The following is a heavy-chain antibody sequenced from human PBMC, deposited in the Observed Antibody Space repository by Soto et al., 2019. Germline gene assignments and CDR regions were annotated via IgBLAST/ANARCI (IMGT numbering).Heavy chain of an antibody. Sequence: QSLSLTCAISGDSLSSNSAACNCISQSPSRGLEWLGRTYYRSKWYNDYAVSVKSRITINPDTSKNQFSLQLNSLTPEDTAVYYGAKDRSSNNWYQISYYYYGMDVWGQGTTVTVSS. CDR3: AKDRSSNNWYQISYYYYGMDV. J-gene: IGHJ6*02. CDR1: GDSLSSNSAA. V-gene: IGHV6-1*01. CDR2: TYYRSKWYN. D-gene: IGHD6-13*01.